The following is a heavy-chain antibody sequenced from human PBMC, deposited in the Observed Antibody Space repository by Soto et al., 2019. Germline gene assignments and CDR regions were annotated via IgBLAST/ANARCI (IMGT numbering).Heavy chain of an antibody. D-gene: IGHD6-13*01. V-gene: IGHV3-23*01. CDR1: GFTLSSYA. CDR3: IIADNDY. J-gene: IGHJ4*02. CDR2: ISGSGGST. Sequence: PGGSLRLSCAVYGFTLSSYAMNWVRQAPGKGLEWVSAISGSGGSTYYADSVKGRFTISRDNSKNTLYLQMNSLRAEDTAVYYCIIADNDYWGQGTLVTVSS.